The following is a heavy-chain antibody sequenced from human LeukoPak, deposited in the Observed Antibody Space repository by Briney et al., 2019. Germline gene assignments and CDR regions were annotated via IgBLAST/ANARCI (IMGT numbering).Heavy chain of an antibody. CDR3: ARDRWLHSNNGGYYYYGMDV. D-gene: IGHD5-24*01. CDR1: GFSFSSYW. Sequence: GGSLRLSCAASGFSFSSYWMSWVRQAPGKGLEWVANIKLDGGEKSYVDSAKGRFTISRDNAKNSLYLQMNSLRAEDTAVYYCARDRWLHSNNGGYYYYGMDVWGQGTTVTVSS. J-gene: IGHJ6*02. CDR2: IKLDGGEK. V-gene: IGHV3-7*03.